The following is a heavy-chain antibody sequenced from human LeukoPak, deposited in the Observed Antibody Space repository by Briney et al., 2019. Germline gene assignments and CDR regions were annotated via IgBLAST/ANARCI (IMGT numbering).Heavy chain of an antibody. CDR1: GGTFSSYA. Sequence: SVKVSCKASGGTFSSYAISWVRQAPGQGLEWMGGIIPIFGTANYAQKFQDRVTITAGESTSTAYMELSSLRSEDTAVYYCASSPGHYYDSSGYYSNFDYWGQGTLVTVSS. J-gene: IGHJ4*02. D-gene: IGHD3-22*01. V-gene: IGHV1-69*13. CDR2: IIPIFGTA. CDR3: ASSPGHYYDSSGYYSNFDY.